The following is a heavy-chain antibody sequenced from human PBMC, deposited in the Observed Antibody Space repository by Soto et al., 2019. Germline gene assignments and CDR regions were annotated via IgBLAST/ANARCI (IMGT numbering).Heavy chain of an antibody. Sequence: EVQLLESGGGLVQPGGSLRLSGAASGFTFSSYAMSWVRQAPGKGLEWVSTVSGSGGTTYYADSVKGRFTISRDNSKNTLYLQMNSLRAEDTAVYYCAKGYSSGWPHYFDYWGQGTLVTVSS. CDR1: GFTFSSYA. V-gene: IGHV3-23*01. CDR3: AKGYSSGWPHYFDY. CDR2: VSGSGGTT. D-gene: IGHD6-19*01. J-gene: IGHJ4*02.